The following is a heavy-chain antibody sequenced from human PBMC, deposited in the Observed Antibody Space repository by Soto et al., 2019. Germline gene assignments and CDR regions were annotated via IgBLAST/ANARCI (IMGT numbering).Heavy chain of an antibody. V-gene: IGHV5-10-1*01. D-gene: IGHD3-22*01. CDR3: ARSYYYDSSGNYYDGYYYYGMDV. Sequence: PGESLKISCKGSGYSFTSYWISWVRQMPGKGLEWMGRIDPSDSYTNYSPSFQGHVTISADKSISTAYLQWSSLKASDTAMYYCARSYYYDSSGNYYDGYYYYGMDVWGQGTTVTVSS. CDR1: GYSFTSYW. CDR2: IDPSDSYT. J-gene: IGHJ6*02.